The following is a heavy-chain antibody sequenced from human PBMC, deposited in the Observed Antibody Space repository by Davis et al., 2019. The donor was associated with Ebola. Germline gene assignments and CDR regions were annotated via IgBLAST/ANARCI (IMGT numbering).Heavy chain of an antibody. J-gene: IGHJ4*02. CDR2: LYHGGGT. Sequence: MPSETLSLTCAVSGGSISSSNWWSWVRQPPGKGLEWIGNLYHGGGTNYSPSLKSRLTISVDTSKNQFSLELSSVTAADTAVYYCARETYYYDSSGYHRGGFDYWGQGTLVTVSS. CDR1: GGSISSSNW. V-gene: IGHV4-4*02. CDR3: ARETYYYDSSGYHRGGFDY. D-gene: IGHD3-22*01.